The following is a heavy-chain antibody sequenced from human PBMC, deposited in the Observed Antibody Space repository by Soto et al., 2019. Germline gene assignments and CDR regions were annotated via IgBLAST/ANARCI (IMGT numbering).Heavy chain of an antibody. Sequence: PSETLSRTCTVSGGSINSDYWTWIRQPPGRGLEWIGSIYYTGSTSYNPSLRSRVTISVPTSKLQISLKLGSVNATDTALYHCARDQGHAYNRAGFDYWRQGILVIVSS. CDR1: GGSINSDY. CDR2: IYYTGST. D-gene: IGHD1-1*01. J-gene: IGHJ4*02. V-gene: IGHV4-59*01. CDR3: ARDQGHAYNRAGFDY.